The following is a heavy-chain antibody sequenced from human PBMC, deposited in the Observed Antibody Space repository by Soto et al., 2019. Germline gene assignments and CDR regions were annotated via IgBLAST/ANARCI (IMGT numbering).Heavy chain of an antibody. CDR1: GGSIVSYY. CDR2: IHNSGST. J-gene: IGHJ5*01. Sequence: SETMRVTWTVAGGSIVSYYGSWIRQPPGKGLEWIGSIHNSGSTFYNPSLNSRVTISADTSKNQFSLKLSSVTAADTALYYCARRTNTAGGWFDSWGQGALVTVSS. D-gene: IGHD6-13*01. V-gene: IGHV4-4*08. CDR3: ARRTNTAGGWFDS.